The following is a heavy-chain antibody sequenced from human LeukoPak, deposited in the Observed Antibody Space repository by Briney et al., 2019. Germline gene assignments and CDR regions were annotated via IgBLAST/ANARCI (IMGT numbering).Heavy chain of an antibody. CDR1: GGSISSSSYY. J-gene: IGHJ4*02. Sequence: SETLSLTCTVSGGSISSSSYYWGWIRQPPGKGLEWIGSIYYSGSTYYNPSLKSRVTISVDTSKNQLSLKLSSVTAADTAVYYCARGHDIVATIWGQGTLVTVSS. CDR2: IYYSGST. D-gene: IGHD5-12*01. CDR3: ARGHDIVATI. V-gene: IGHV4-39*07.